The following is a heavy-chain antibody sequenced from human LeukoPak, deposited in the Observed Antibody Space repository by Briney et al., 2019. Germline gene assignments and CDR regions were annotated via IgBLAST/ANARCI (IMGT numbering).Heavy chain of an antibody. CDR3: ARTDERRQWLVPS. V-gene: IGHV4-30-2*01. CDR1: GGSISSGGYY. Sequence: PSETLSLTCTVSGGSISSGGYYWSWIRQPPGKGLEWIGYIYHSGSTYYNPSLKSRVTISVDRSKNQFSLKLSSVTAADTAVYYCARTDERRQWLVPSWGQGTMVTVSS. CDR2: IYHSGST. J-gene: IGHJ3*01. D-gene: IGHD6-19*01.